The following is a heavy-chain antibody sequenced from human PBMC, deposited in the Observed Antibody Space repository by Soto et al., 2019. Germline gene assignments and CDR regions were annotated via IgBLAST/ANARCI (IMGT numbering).Heavy chain of an antibody. J-gene: IGHJ4*01. Sequence: SETLSLTCDFSAVSLIEERWSLIRQAPGKGLEWVGYVHFSGSTTYNPSLAPRLNISFDMSKSQVYLQLTSVTAADTAVYYCARFGAAAAHDDNWGRGVLVTVS. CDR2: VHFSGST. V-gene: IGHV4-59*01. CDR1: AVSLIEER. CDR3: ARFGAAAAHDDN. D-gene: IGHD2-2*01.